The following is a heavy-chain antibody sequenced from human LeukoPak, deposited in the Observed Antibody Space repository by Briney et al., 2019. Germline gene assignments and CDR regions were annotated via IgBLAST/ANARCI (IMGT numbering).Heavy chain of an antibody. D-gene: IGHD2-2*01. CDR3: ARWHPYLYYFDY. CDR1: GGSISSYY. Sequence: SETLSLTCTVSGGSISSYYWSWIRQPPGKGLEGIGYIYYSAGTNYNPSLKSRVTISVDTSKNQFSLKLSSVTAADTAVYYCARWHPYLYYFDYWGQGTLVTVSS. V-gene: IGHV4-59*01. CDR2: IYYSAGT. J-gene: IGHJ4*02.